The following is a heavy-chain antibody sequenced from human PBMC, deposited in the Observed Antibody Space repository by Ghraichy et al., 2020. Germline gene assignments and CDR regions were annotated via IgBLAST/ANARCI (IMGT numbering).Heavy chain of an antibody. Sequence: GGSLRLSCAASGFTFDDYAMHWVRQAPGKGLEWVSGISWNSGSIGYADSVKGRFTISRDNAKNSLYLQMNSLRAEDTALYYCAKEGSRNPYYYYGMDVWGQGTTVTVSS. V-gene: IGHV3-9*01. J-gene: IGHJ6*02. CDR3: AKEGSRNPYYYYGMDV. CDR2: ISWNSGSI. CDR1: GFTFDDYA. D-gene: IGHD2-2*01.